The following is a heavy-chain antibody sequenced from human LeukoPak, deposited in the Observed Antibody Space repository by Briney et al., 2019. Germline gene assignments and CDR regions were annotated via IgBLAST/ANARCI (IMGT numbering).Heavy chain of an antibody. CDR2: INTYNGNT. J-gene: IGHJ4*02. Sequence: ASVKVSCKASGYTFTSYGISWVRQAPGQGLEWMGWINTYNGNTNYAQTLQGRVTMTTDTSTSTAYMELRSLRSDDTAVYYCARDVSGWSLFDYWGQGTLVTVSS. V-gene: IGHV1-18*01. CDR1: GYTFTSYG. D-gene: IGHD6-19*01. CDR3: ARDVSGWSLFDY.